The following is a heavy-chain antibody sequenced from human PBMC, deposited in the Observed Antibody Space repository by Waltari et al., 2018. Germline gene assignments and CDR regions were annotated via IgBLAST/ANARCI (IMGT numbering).Heavy chain of an antibody. CDR2: ISASGRDT. V-gene: IGHV3-23*01. J-gene: IGHJ4*02. CDR1: GLPFSSSS. CDR3: GKDAAGPEY. D-gene: IGHD6-13*01. Sequence: EVPLLESGGGLVQPGGSLRLSCAASGLPFSSSSMGWVRQAPGKGLEWVAGISASGRDTHYADSVKGRFTISRDNSKNTLYLQMNSLRADDTAVYYCGKDAAGPEYWGQGTLVTVSS.